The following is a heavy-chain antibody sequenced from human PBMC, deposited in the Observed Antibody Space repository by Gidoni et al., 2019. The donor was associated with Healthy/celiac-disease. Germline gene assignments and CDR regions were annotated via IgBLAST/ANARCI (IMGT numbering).Heavy chain of an antibody. J-gene: IGHJ6*02. CDR3: AKDAASSGWYDGMDV. CDR1: GFTFDDYA. V-gene: IGHV3-9*01. Sequence: EVQLVESGGGLVQPGRSLRLSCAASGFTFDDYAMHWVRQAPGKGLEWVSGISWNSGSIGYADSVKGRFTISRDNAKNSLYLQMNSLRAEDTALYYCAKDAASSGWYDGMDVWGQGTTVTVSS. D-gene: IGHD6-19*01. CDR2: ISWNSGSI.